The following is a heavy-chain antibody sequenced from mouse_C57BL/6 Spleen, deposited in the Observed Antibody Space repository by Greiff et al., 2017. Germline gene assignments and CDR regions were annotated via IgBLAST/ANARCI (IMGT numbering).Heavy chain of an antibody. V-gene: IGHV1-52*01. J-gene: IGHJ3*01. CDR1: GYTFTSYW. CDR2: IDPSDSET. CDR3: AGHDCGLAY. D-gene: IGHD2-4*01. Sequence: QVQLQQPGAELVRPGYSVKLSCKASGYTFTSYWMHWVKQRPIQGLEWIGNIDPSDSETHYNQKFKDKATLTVDKSSSTGYMQLSSLTSEDSAVDCYAGHDCGLAYWGQGTLVTVSA.